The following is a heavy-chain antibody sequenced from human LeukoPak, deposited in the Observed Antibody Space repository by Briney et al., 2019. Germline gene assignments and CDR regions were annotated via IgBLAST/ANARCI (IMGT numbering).Heavy chain of an antibody. CDR1: GFTFSDYS. J-gene: IGHJ4*02. CDR3: ARSVGHFDY. D-gene: IGHD1-26*01. V-gene: IGHV3-48*02. Sequence: GGSLRLSCVDSGFTFSDYSMKWVRQAPGKGLEWVSYITGGSSTIYYADSVKGRFTISRDNVKKSLYLQLNSLRDEDTAVYYCARSVGHFDYWGQGTLVTVSS. CDR2: ITGGSSTI.